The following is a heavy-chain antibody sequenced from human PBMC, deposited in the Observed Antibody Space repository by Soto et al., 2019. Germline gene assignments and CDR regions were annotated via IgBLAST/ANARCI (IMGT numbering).Heavy chain of an antibody. CDR2: ISAYNGNT. CDR3: ARGGTPIDS. CDR1: GYTFTNFG. V-gene: IGHV1-18*01. J-gene: IGHJ4*02. D-gene: IGHD3-16*01. Sequence: QVQLVQSGAQVKKPGASVQVSCKASGYTFTNFGISWVGQAPGQGLEWMGWISAYNGNTNYAQNFQGRVTMTTDTSSTTAYMALRSLRSDDTAVYYCARGGTPIDSWGQGTLVTVSS.